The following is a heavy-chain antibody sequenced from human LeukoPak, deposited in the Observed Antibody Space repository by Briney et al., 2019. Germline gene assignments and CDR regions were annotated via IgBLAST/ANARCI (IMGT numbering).Heavy chain of an antibody. J-gene: IGHJ1*01. CDR2: VNPGGSIQ. CDR1: GFTFDDYG. V-gene: IGHV3-7*01. CDR3: ASTFPYCSEDDCAV. D-gene: IGHD2-15*01. Sequence: GGSLRLSCAASGFTFDDYGMSWVRQSPGKGLEWVANVNPGGSIQNYVDSVKGRFTISRDNAKNSLYLQMNNLRVEDTAVYYCASTFPYCSEDDCAVGGQGTLVTVSS.